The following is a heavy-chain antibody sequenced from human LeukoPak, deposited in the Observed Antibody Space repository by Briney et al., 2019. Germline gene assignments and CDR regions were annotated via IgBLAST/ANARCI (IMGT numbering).Heavy chain of an antibody. CDR2: ISWDGGST. Sequence: PGGSLRLSCAASGFTFDDYTMHWVRQAPGKGLGWVSLISWDGGSTYYADSVKGRFTISRDNSKNSLYLQMNSLRTEDTALYYCAKDIGLAHYYYMDVWGKGTTVTVSS. J-gene: IGHJ6*03. V-gene: IGHV3-43*01. CDR1: GFTFDDYT. D-gene: IGHD3-22*01. CDR3: AKDIGLAHYYYMDV.